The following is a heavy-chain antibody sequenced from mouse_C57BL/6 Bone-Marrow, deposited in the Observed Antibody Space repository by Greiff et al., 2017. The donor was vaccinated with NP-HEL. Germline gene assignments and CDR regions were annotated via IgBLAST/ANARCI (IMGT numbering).Heavy chain of an antibody. D-gene: IGHD6-1*01. Sequence: EVQLQQSGPVLVKPGASVKMSCKASGYTFTDYYMNWVKQSHGKSLEWIGVINPYDGCTSYNQKFKGKSTLTVDKSSSTAYMQLSSLTSEDSAVYYCATADDAMAYWGQGTSVTVSA. CDR3: ATADDAMAY. CDR2: INPYDGCT. CDR1: GYTFTDYY. V-gene: IGHV1-19*01. J-gene: IGHJ4*01.